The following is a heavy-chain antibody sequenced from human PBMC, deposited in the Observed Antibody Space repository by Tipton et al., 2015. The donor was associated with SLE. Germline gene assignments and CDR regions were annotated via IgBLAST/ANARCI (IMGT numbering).Heavy chain of an antibody. Sequence: GSLRLSCAASGFTFSRHAVNWVRQAPGKGLEWVSIVYGGGTTYYADSVKGRFTISRDNSRNTVYLQMNSLRAEDTAVYYCARVGRYGENLDWGQGTLVTASS. CDR2: VYGGGTT. CDR3: ARVGRYGENLD. D-gene: IGHD4-17*01. CDR1: GFTFSRHA. J-gene: IGHJ4*02. V-gene: IGHV3-23*03.